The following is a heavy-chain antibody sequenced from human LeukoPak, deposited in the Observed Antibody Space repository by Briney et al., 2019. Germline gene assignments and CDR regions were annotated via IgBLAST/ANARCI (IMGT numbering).Heavy chain of an antibody. D-gene: IGHD1-1*01. V-gene: IGHV4-59*01. CDR1: GGSISSYY. CDR3: ARWAWNDAGRRFDP. J-gene: IGHJ5*02. Sequence: SETLSLTCTVSGGSISSYYWSWIRQPPGKGLEWIGYIYYSGSTNYNPSLKSRVTISVDTSKNQFSLKLSSVTAADTAVYYCARWAWNDAGRRFDPWGQGTLVTVSS. CDR2: IYYSGST.